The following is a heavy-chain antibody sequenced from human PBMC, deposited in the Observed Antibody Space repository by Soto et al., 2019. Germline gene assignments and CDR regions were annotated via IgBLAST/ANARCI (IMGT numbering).Heavy chain of an antibody. CDR1: GYSFTSYW. V-gene: IGHV5-10-1*04. J-gene: IGHJ4*02. CDR3: ARGARPAGLFDY. Sequence: PGESLKISCKGSGYSFTSYWISWVRQMPGKGLEWMGRIDPSDSYTNYSPSFQGQVTISADKSISTAYLQWSSLKASDTAMYYCARGARPAGLFDYWGQGTLVTVSS. D-gene: IGHD6-13*01. CDR2: IDPSDSYT.